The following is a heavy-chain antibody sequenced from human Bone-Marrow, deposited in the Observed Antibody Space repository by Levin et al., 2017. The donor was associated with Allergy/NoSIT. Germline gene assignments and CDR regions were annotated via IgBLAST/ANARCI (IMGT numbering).Heavy chain of an antibody. CDR2: ISSSSSYI. Sequence: ASVKVSCAASGFTFSSYRMNWVRQAPGKGLEWVSSISSSSSYIYYADSVKGRFTISRDNAKNSLYLQMNSLRAEDTAVYYCARPETGTENWFDPWGQGTLVTVSS. V-gene: IGHV3-21*01. CDR3: ARPETGTENWFDP. J-gene: IGHJ5*02. D-gene: IGHD1-1*01. CDR1: GFTFSSYR.